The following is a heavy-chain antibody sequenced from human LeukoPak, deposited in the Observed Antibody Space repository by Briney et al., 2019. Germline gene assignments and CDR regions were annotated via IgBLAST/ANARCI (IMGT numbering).Heavy chain of an antibody. CDR3: ARHFGPGVRKGGFSF. CDR2: IFPGDSDT. D-gene: IGHD3-3*01. J-gene: IGHJ4*02. Sequence: GESLKISCKASGYKFTNNWIAWVRQKPGKGLEWMGIIFPGDSDTRYSPSFQGQVTISVDKSISTAFLQWSSLKASDTAIYYCARHFGPGVRKGGFSFWGQGALISVSS. CDR1: GYKFTNNW. V-gene: IGHV5-51*01.